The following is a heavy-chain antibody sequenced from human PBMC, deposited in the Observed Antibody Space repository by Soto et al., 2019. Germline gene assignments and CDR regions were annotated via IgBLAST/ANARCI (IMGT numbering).Heavy chain of an antibody. V-gene: IGHV4-31*03. CDR3: ARGGHMDNWFDP. CDR1: GGSISSGGYY. CDR2: IYYSGST. J-gene: IGHJ5*02. Sequence: QVQLQESGPGLVKPSQTLSLTCTVSGGSISSGGYYWSWIRQHPGKGLEWIGYIYYSGSTYYNPSLKNRVTISVDTSKNQFSLKLSSVTAADTAVYYCARGGHMDNWFDPWGQGTLVTVSS.